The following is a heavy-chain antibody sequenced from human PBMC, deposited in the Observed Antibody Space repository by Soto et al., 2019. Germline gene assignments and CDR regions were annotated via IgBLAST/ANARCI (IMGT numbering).Heavy chain of an antibody. V-gene: IGHV3-21*01. CDR2: ISSSSSYI. J-gene: IGHJ4*02. CDR3: ARDGDIVVVVAALLDY. Sequence: EVQLVESGGGLVKPGGSLRLSCAASGFTFSSYSMNWVRQAPGKGLEWVSSISSSSSYIYYADSVKGRFNISRDNAKNSLYLQMNSLRAEDTAVYYCARDGDIVVVVAALLDYWGQGTLVTVSS. CDR1: GFTFSSYS. D-gene: IGHD2-15*01.